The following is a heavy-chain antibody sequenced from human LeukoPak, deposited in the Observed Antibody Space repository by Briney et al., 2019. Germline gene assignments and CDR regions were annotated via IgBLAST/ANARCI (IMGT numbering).Heavy chain of an antibody. D-gene: IGHD6-13*01. CDR3: VRTQRAAGAS. V-gene: IGHV6-1*01. Sequence: SQTLSLTCAISGDSVSSNSAAWNWIRQSPSRGLEWLGRTYYRSKWYNDYALSVRGRIAINPDTSKNQFSLQMNSMTPEDPAVYYCVRTQRAAGASWARGPLVTVSS. CDR2: TYYRSKWYN. J-gene: IGHJ5*02. CDR1: GDSVSSNSAA.